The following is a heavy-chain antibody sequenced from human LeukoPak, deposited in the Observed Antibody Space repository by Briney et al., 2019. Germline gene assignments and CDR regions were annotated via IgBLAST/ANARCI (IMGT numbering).Heavy chain of an antibody. CDR1: GYTFTSYG. J-gene: IGHJ4*02. Sequence: ASVKVSCKASGYTFTSYGISWVRQAPGQGLEWMGWISAYNGNTNYAQKLQGGVTMTTDTSTSTAYMELRSLRSDDTAIYYCAKHATEGGSSSTSSWDYWGQGTLVTVSS. CDR2: ISAYNGNT. V-gene: IGHV1-18*01. D-gene: IGHD2-2*01. CDR3: AKHATEGGSSSTSSWDY.